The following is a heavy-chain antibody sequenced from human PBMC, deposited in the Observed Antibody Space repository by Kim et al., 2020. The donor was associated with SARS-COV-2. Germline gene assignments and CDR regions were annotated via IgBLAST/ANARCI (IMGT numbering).Heavy chain of an antibody. D-gene: IGHD6-13*01. CDR2: IYYSGST. J-gene: IGHJ4*02. V-gene: IGHV4-59*13. CDR1: GGSISSYY. CDR3: ARNIAARGYFDY. Sequence: SETLSLTCTVSGGSISSYYWSWIRQPPGKGLEWIGYIYYSGSTNYNPSLKSRVTISVDTSKNQFSLKLSSVTAADTAVYYCARNIAARGYFDYWGQGTLV.